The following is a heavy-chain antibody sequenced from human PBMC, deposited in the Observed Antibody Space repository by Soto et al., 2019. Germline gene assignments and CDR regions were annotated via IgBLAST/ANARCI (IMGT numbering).Heavy chain of an antibody. Sequence: EVQLVESGGGLVQPGGSLRLSCAASGFTFTNYWMHWVRQVPGKGLVWVSRINAAGSYASYADFVKGRFTISRDNSRNTVHLQMNSLSAEDTAVYYCARDFTTAETPGDDFDYWGQGIPVTVSS. CDR3: ARDFTTAETPGDDFDY. D-gene: IGHD4-17*01. CDR1: GFTFTNYW. J-gene: IGHJ4*02. V-gene: IGHV3-74*01. CDR2: INAAGSYA.